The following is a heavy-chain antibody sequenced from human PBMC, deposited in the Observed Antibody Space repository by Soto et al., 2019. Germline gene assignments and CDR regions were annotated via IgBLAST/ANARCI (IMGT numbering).Heavy chain of an antibody. D-gene: IGHD1-1*01. CDR1: GYTFTSYA. J-gene: IGHJ4*02. CDR3: GKDRPRRTSGYFFDY. CDR2: INAGNGNT. V-gene: IGHV1-3*01. Sequence: ASVKVSCKASGYTFTSYAMHWVRQAPGQRLEWMGWINAGNGNTKYSQKFQGRVTITRDTSASTAYMELSSLRSEDTALYYCGKDRPRRTSGYFFDYWGQGTPVTVSS.